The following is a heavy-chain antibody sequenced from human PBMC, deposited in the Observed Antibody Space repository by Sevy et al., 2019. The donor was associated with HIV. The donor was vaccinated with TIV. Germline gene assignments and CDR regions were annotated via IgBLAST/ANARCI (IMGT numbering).Heavy chain of an antibody. J-gene: IGHJ4*02. CDR3: AKDPRMYSSGPHSDY. CDR2: ISGSGGST. Sequence: GGSLRLSCAASEFTFSSYAMSWVRQAPGKGLEWVSAISGSGGSTYYADSVKGRFTISRDNSKITLYLQMNSLRAEDTAVYYCAKDPRMYSSGPHSDYWGQGTLVTVSS. D-gene: IGHD6-19*01. CDR1: EFTFSSYA. V-gene: IGHV3-23*01.